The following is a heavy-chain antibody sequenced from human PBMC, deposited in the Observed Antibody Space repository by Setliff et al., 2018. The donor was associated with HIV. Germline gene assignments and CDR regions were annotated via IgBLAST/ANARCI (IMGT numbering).Heavy chain of an antibody. CDR2: IYYSGST. V-gene: IGHV4-31*03. Sequence: NPSETLSLTCTVSGGSVSSGGYYWSWIRQHPGKGLECIGYIYYSGSTSYNPSLKSRVTISVDTSKNQFSLKLKSLTAADTAMYYCARGVWSGYYPDAFDIWGQGTMVTVSS. J-gene: IGHJ3*02. CDR3: ARGVWSGYYPDAFDI. D-gene: IGHD3-3*01. CDR1: GGSVSSGGYY.